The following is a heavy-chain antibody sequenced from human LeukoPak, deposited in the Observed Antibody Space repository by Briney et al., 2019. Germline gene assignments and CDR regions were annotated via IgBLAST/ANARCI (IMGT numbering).Heavy chain of an antibody. CDR1: GFSFSNAW. V-gene: IGHV3-15*01. CDR3: TTGHDSTGYYYAYAS. J-gene: IGHJ4*02. CDR2: IKRKRDGGAT. D-gene: IGHD3-22*01. Sequence: GGSLRLSCAASGFSFSNAWMNWVRQAPGKGLEWVGRIKRKRDGGATDYAAPVKGRFTISRDDSKNTLYLQMNSLKTEDTAVYYCTTGHDSTGYYYAYASWGQGTLVIVSS.